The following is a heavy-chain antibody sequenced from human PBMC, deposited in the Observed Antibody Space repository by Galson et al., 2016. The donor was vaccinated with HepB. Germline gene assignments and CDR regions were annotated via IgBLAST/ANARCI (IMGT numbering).Heavy chain of an antibody. J-gene: IGHJ4*02. CDR1: GLTFTGYA. V-gene: IGHV3-30*04. Sequence: SLRLSCAASGLTFTGYAINWVRQAPGKGLEWVAVISYDGSNKYYADSVKGRFTISRDDSKNTLYLQMDSLRPEDTAVYYCARVGFGRSYGQGFDYWGQGTLVTVSS. D-gene: IGHD3-16*01. CDR2: ISYDGSNK. CDR3: ARVGFGRSYGQGFDY.